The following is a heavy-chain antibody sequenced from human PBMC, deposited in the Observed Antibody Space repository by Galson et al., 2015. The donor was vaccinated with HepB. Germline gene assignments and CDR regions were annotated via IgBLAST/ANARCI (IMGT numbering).Heavy chain of an antibody. CDR3: ARGTEVDAAAGIMEGDC. J-gene: IGHJ4*02. CDR2: INPSGGST. CDR1: GYTFTSYY. D-gene: IGHD6-13*01. Sequence: SVKVSCKASGYTFTSYYMHWVRQAPGQGLEWMGIINPSGGSTSYAQKFQGRVTMTRDTSTSTVYMELSSLRSEDTAVYYCARGTEVDAAAGIMEGDCWGQGTLVTVSS. V-gene: IGHV1-46*01.